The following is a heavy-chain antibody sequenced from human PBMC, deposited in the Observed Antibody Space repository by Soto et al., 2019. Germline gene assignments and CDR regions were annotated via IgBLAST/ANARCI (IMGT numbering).Heavy chain of an antibody. D-gene: IGHD4-17*01. V-gene: IGHV4-59*01. CDR1: GGSISSFY. CDR2: IFYYGNT. J-gene: IGHJ4*02. CDR3: ARDPRIYSDPCYFDY. Sequence: QVQLQESGPGLVKPSETLSLTCTVSGGSISSFYWSWIRQPPGKGLEWIGYIFYYGNTNYNPSLKSRVTISIDTSKNQFSLKLSSVTAADTAVYYCARDPRIYSDPCYFDYWGQGTLVTVSS.